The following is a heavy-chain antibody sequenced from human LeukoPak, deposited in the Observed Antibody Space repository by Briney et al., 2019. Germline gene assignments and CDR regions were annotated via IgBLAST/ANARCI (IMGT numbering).Heavy chain of an antibody. J-gene: IGHJ4*02. Sequence: GGSLRLSCAASGFTFSSYAMSWVRQAPGKGLEWVSAISGSGGSTYYADSVKGRFTISRDNSKNTLYLQMNSLRAEDTAVYFCSGGAETYYDFWSGYYQPLEHWGQGTLVIVSS. CDR3: SGGAETYYDFWSGYYQPLEH. CDR2: ISGSGGST. CDR1: GFTFSSYA. V-gene: IGHV3-23*01. D-gene: IGHD3-3*01.